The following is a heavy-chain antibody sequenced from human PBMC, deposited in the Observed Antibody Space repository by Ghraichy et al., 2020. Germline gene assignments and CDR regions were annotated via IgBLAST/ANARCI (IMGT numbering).Heavy chain of an antibody. CDR1: GYSISSGYY. V-gene: IGHV4-38-2*01. CDR3: ARRGPSIAARPGWFDP. CDR2: IYHSGST. J-gene: IGHJ5*02. Sequence: SETLSLTCAVSGYSISSGYYWGWIRQPPGKGLEWIGSIYHSGSTYYNPSLKSRVTISVDTSKNQFSLKLSSVTAADTAVYYCARRGPSIAARPGWFDPWGKGNLVTVSS. D-gene: IGHD6-6*01.